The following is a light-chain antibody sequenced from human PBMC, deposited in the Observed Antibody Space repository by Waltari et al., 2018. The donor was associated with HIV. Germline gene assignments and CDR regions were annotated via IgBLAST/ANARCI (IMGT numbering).Light chain of an antibody. Sequence: QSALTQPPSASGSPGQSVNISCTGTSSDVGGYNFVSGYQQHPGKAPKLMIFEVTKRPSGVPARFSGSKSGNTASLTVSGLQADDEADYYCSSYAGSNNLVFGGGTKLTVL. CDR1: SSDVGGYNF. CDR3: SSYAGSNNLV. CDR2: EVT. V-gene: IGLV2-8*01. J-gene: IGLJ2*01.